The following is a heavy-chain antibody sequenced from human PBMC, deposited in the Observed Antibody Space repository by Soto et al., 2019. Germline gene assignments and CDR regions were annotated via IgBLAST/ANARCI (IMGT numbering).Heavy chain of an antibody. V-gene: IGHV3-23*01. CDR1: GFTFSNSA. CDR3: AKGGYGEILFDY. Sequence: GGSLILSCGASGFTFSNSAMSWVRQVPGKGLEWVSFINGRGDKTYYADSVKGRFTISRDNSKHTLYLQMNSLRVEDTSIYYCAKGGYGEILFDYWGQGTLVTVSS. CDR2: INGRGDKT. D-gene: IGHD4-17*01. J-gene: IGHJ4*02.